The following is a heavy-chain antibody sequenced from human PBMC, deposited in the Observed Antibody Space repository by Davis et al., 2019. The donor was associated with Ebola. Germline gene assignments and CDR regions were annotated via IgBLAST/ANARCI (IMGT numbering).Heavy chain of an antibody. Sequence: GESLKISCKVSGYSFSNNWLGWVRQMPGKGLEWMGIIYPGDSDTRYSPSFQGQVTISADSAVTTAYLWWSSLKASDTAMYYCARWVAAAGLDYWGQGTLVTVSS. D-gene: IGHD6-13*01. CDR1: GYSFSNNW. J-gene: IGHJ4*02. CDR3: ARWVAAAGLDY. CDR2: IYPGDSDT. V-gene: IGHV5-51*01.